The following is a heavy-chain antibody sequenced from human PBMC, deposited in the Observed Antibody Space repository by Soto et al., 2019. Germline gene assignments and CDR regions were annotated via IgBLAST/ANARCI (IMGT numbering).Heavy chain of an antibody. CDR2: IYYSGST. D-gene: IGHD1-26*01. J-gene: IGHJ4*02. V-gene: IGHV4-39*01. Sequence: QLQLQESGPGLVKPSETLSLTCTVSGGSISSSRSYWGWIRQPPGKGLACIGSIYYSGSTYYSQSPTRRVTISVKTATNQFSLKLSFVTAADTAVYYCARRGLVGATTFDYWGQGTLVTVSS. CDR3: ARRGLVGATTFDY. CDR1: GGSISSSRSY.